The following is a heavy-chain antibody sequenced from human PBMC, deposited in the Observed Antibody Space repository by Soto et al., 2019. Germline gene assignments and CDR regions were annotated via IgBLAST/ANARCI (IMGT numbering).Heavy chain of an antibody. CDR1: GGSISSGDYY. J-gene: IGHJ6*02. CDR3: ARALIQLWPHYYYGMDV. V-gene: IGHV4-30-4*01. Sequence: QVQLQESGPGLVKPSQTLSLTCTVSGGSISSGDYYWSWIRQPPGKGLEWIGYIYYRGTTYYNPSLKSRVTISVDTSNNQFSLKLSSVTAADTAMYYCARALIQLWPHYYYGMDVWGQGTTVTVSS. D-gene: IGHD5-18*01. CDR2: IYYRGTT.